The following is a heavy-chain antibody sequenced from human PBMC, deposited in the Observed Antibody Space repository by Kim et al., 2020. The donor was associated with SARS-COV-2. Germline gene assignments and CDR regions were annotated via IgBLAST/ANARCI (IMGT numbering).Heavy chain of an antibody. D-gene: IGHD1-20*01. CDR3: AKVSYNNTMSFVF. J-gene: IGHJ4*02. CDR1: GFIFREYA. CDR2: ISWNSATI. Sequence: GGSLRLSCDASGFIFREYAMHWVRLPPGKGLEYVSGISWNSATIGYADSVKGRFTISRDNAKNSLYLQMDSLTGDDAAVYYCAKVSYNNTMSFVFWDQGT. V-gene: IGHV3-9*01.